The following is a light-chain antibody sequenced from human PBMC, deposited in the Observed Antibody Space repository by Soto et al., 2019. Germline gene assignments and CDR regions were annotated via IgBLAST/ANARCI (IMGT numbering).Light chain of an antibody. V-gene: IGKV1-6*02. J-gene: IGKJ4*01. CDR2: AAA. CDR1: QGIGND. CDR3: LQDHTQPLT. Sequence: AIQMAQSPSSLSASVGDRVTITCRASQGIGNDVGWFQQKPGKAPKLLIYAAATIQSGVPSRFSGSRSGTDFSLNIISPKPDDFASYYCLQDHTQPLTFGGGTKVEIK.